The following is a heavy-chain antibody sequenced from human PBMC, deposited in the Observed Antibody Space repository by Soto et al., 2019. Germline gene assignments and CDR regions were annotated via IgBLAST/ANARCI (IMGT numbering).Heavy chain of an antibody. D-gene: IGHD1-26*01. J-gene: IGHJ4*02. CDR1: GFTVSSNY. Sequence: EVQLVESGGGLIQPGGSLRLSCAASGFTVSSNYMTWVRQAPGKGLEWVSVIYSGGSTYYADSVKGRFTISRDNSKNTLYLQMNSRRPEDTAVYYCARALVGATDYWGQGTLVTVSS. V-gene: IGHV3-53*01. CDR2: IYSGGST. CDR3: ARALVGATDY.